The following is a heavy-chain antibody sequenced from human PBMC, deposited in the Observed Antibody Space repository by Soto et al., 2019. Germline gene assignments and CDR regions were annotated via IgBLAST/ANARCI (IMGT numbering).Heavy chain of an antibody. Sequence: EVQLVESGGGLVQPGGSLRLSCAASGFTFSTYSMNWFRRAPGKGLEWVSYISGSGRTIYSADSVKGRFTISRDNAKNSLYVQMSSLRDEDTAIYYSARDSQGYTVDRRCYFGYGGQGTLVTVSS. D-gene: IGHD6-13*01. J-gene: IGHJ4*02. CDR1: GFTFSTYS. V-gene: IGHV3-48*02. CDR3: ARDSQGYTVDRRCYFGY. CDR2: ISGSGRTI.